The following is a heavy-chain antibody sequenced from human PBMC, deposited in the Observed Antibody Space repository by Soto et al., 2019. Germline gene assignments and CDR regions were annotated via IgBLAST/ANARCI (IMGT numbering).Heavy chain of an antibody. D-gene: IGHD5-18*01. J-gene: IGHJ4*02. CDR1: GFTFSSYA. V-gene: IGHV3-64D*06. Sequence: PGGSLRLSCSASGFTFSSYAMHWVRQAPGKGLEYVSAISSNGGSTYYADSVKGRFTISRDNSKNTLYLQMSSLRAEDTAVYYCVKGRLGGYSYGNYWGQGTLVTVSS. CDR3: VKGRLGGYSYGNY. CDR2: ISSNGGST.